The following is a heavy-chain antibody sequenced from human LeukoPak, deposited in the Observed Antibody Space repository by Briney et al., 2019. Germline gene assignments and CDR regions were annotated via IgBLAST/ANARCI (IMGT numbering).Heavy chain of an antibody. CDR3: VRVKDYGSRSPLNDALEI. CDR2: INPNSGGT. D-gene: IGHD3-10*01. V-gene: IGHV1-2*02. CDR1: GYTFTGYY. J-gene: IGHJ3*02. Sequence: ASVKVSCKASGYTFTGYYIHRVRQAPGQGLEWLAWINPNSGGTGYAQKFQGRVTMTRDTSISTAYMDLSRLRFDDTAVYYCVRVKDYGSRSPLNDALEIWGRGTLVTVSS.